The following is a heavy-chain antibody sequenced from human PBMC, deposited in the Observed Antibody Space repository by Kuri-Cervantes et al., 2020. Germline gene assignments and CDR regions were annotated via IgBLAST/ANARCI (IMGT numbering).Heavy chain of an antibody. CDR2: MNPNSGNT. CDR3: ARGLPRGVVTPSYYYYGMDV. Sequence: ASVKVSCKAPGYTFTSYDINWVRQATGQGLEWMGWMNPNSGNTGYAQKFQGRVTMTRNTSISTAYMELSSLRSEDTAVYYCARGLPRGVVTPSYYYYGMDVWGQGTTVTVSS. D-gene: IGHD3-3*01. V-gene: IGHV1-8*01. J-gene: IGHJ6*02. CDR1: GYTFTSYD.